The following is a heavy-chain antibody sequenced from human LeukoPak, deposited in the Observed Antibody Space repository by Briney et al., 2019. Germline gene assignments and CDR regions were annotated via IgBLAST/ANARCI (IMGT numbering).Heavy chain of an antibody. D-gene: IGHD6-19*01. CDR1: GYTFTGYS. Sequence: ASVKVSCKASGYTFTGYSIHWVSQAPGQRLEWMGWIHPNSGGTNDAQKFQGRVTMTRDTSISTAYMELSRLRSDDTAVYYCARAVAGDYWGQGTLVTVAS. V-gene: IGHV1-2*02. CDR3: ARAVAGDY. J-gene: IGHJ4*02. CDR2: IHPNSGGT.